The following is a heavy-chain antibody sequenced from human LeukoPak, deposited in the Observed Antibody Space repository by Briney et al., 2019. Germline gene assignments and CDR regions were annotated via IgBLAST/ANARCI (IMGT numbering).Heavy chain of an antibody. J-gene: IGHJ5*02. V-gene: IGHV4-34*01. CDR1: GGSFSGYY. Sequence: SETLSLTCAVYGGSFSGYYWSWIRQPPGKGLEWIGEINHSGSTNYNPSLKSRVTISVDTSKNQFSLKLNSVTAADTAVYYCARYSSGWYNWFDPWGQGTLVTVSS. D-gene: IGHD6-19*01. CDR2: INHSGST. CDR3: ARYSSGWYNWFDP.